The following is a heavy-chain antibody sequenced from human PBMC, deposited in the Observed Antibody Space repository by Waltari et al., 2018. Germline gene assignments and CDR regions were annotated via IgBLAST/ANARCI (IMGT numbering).Heavy chain of an antibody. CDR1: GGSFSGYY. J-gene: IGHJ3*02. CDR2: INHSGST. V-gene: IGHV4-34*01. Sequence: QVQLQQWGAGLLKPSETLSLTCAVYGGSFSGYYWSWIRQPPGKGLELIGEINHSGSTNYNPAFKSRITISVDTSKSQFSLKLRSVTAADTAVYYCARDRGLRRLSTFEIWGQGTMVTVSS. CDR3: ARDRGLRRLSTFEI. D-gene: IGHD3-16*02.